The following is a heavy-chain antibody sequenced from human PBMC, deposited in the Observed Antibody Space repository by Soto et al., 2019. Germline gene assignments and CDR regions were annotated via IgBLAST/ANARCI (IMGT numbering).Heavy chain of an antibody. D-gene: IGHD3-22*01. CDR1: GFTFSSYW. Sequence: GGSLRLSCAASGFTFSSYWMSWVRQAPGKGLEWVANIKQDGSEKYYVDSVKGRFTISRDNAKNSLYLQMNSLRAEDTAVYYCAREVVRPPITMIVGAAAFDIWGQGTMVTVSS. CDR2: IKQDGSEK. V-gene: IGHV3-7*03. J-gene: IGHJ3*02. CDR3: AREVVRPPITMIVGAAAFDI.